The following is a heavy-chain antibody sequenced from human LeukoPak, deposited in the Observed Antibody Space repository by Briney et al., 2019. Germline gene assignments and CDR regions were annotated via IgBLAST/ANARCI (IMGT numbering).Heavy chain of an antibody. D-gene: IGHD3-16*01. CDR1: DDSISDYY. V-gene: IGHV4-59*01. J-gene: IGHJ4*02. CDR2: FHNSGTS. Sequence: SETPSLTCTVSDDSISDYYRGWIRQPPGKGLEWIGYFHNSGTSTYNPSLKSRVTISADTSKNQFSLKLNSLTTADTAVYYCTRGAGWLIDYWGQGILVTVSS. CDR3: TRGAGWLIDY.